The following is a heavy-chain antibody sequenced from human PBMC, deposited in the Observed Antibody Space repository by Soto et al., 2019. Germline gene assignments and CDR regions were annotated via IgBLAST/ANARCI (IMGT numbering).Heavy chain of an antibody. V-gene: IGHV3-23*01. CDR3: AKELVPAATYGTDY. D-gene: IGHD2-2*01. J-gene: IGHJ4*02. Sequence: EVQLLESGGGLVQPGGSLRLSCAASGFTFSRYAMSWVRQAPGKGLEWVSASSGSGGSTYYADSVKGRFTISRDNSKNTQYLQMNSLRAEDTAVYYCAKELVPAATYGTDYWGQGTMVTVSS. CDR2: SSGSGGST. CDR1: GFTFSRYA.